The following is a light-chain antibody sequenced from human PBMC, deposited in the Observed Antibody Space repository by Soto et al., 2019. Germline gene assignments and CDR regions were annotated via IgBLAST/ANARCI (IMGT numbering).Light chain of an antibody. V-gene: IGKV3-15*01. Sequence: EIVMTQSPATLSVSPGERATLSCRASQSVSSNLAWYQQKPGQAPRLLIYGASTRATGIPARSSGSGSGTEFTLTISSLQSEDFAVYYCQQYNNWWTFCQGTKVDIK. CDR2: GAS. CDR1: QSVSSN. CDR3: QQYNNWWT. J-gene: IGKJ1*01.